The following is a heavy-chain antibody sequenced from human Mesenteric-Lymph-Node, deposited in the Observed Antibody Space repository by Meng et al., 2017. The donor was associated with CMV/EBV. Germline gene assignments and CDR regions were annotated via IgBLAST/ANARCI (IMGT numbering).Heavy chain of an antibody. J-gene: IGHJ4*02. V-gene: IGHV3-7*01. CDR2: LKEDGSEK. Sequence: GGSLRLSCEASGFTFSSYWMTWVRQAPGKGLEWVANLKEDGSEKYYVDSVKGRFTISRDNAKNSLYLQMNSLRAEDTAVYHCARARGPNYWGQGTLVTVSS. CDR1: GFTFSSYW. CDR3: ARARGPNY.